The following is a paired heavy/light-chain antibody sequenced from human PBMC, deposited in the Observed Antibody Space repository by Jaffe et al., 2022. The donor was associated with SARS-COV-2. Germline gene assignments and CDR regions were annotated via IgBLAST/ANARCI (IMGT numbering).Heavy chain of an antibody. Sequence: QITLKESGPTLVKPTQTLTLTCTFSGFSLSTSGVGVGWIRQPPGKALEWLGFIYWNDNKRYSPSLKSRLTITKDTSKNQVVLTMTNMDPVDTATYYCAHITYIDFWSDYYNTWFDPWGQGTLVTVSS. CDR1: GFSLSTSGVG. CDR3: AHITYIDFWSDYYNTWFDP. J-gene: IGHJ5*02. D-gene: IGHD3-3*01. V-gene: IGHV2-5*01. CDR2: IYWNDNK.
Light chain of an antibody. CDR2: RNN. V-gene: IGLV1-47*01. Sequence: QSVLTQPPSASGTPGQRVTISCSGSSSNIGGNYVYWYQQFPGTAPKLLIYRNNERPSGVPDRFSGSKSGTSASLAISGLQSEDEADYYCAVWDDSLSGWVFGGGTKLTVL. J-gene: IGLJ3*02. CDR3: AVWDDSLSGWV. CDR1: SSNIGGNY.